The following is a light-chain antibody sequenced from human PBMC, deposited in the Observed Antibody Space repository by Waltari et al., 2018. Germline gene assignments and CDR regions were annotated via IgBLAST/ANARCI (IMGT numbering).Light chain of an antibody. CDR1: QGIATY. V-gene: IGKV1-9*01. CDR2: AAS. J-gene: IGKJ2*01. Sequence: IQLTPSPSSLSASVGDRVTITCRASQGIATYLAWYQQKPGEAPRLLIYAASTLQSGVPSRFSGSGSGTDFTLTISSLQPEDFATYYCQQLNSYSYTFGQGTKVEIK. CDR3: QQLNSYSYT.